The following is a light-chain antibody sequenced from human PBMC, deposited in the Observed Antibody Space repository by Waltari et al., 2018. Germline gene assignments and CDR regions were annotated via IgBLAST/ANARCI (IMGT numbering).Light chain of an antibody. J-gene: IGLJ1*01. CDR2: EVT. Sequence: QSALTQPASVSGSPGQSLTISCTGTSSDVGSYNYVSWYQQHPGKAPKLLIFEVTARPSGVSNRFSGSKSGNTASLTISGLQAEDEADYYCSSYTRTTTLYVFGTGTKVTVL. CDR3: SSYTRTTTLYV. V-gene: IGLV2-14*03. CDR1: SSDVGSYNY.